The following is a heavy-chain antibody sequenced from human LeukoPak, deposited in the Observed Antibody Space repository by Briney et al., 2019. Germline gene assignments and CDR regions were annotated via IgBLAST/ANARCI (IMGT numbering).Heavy chain of an antibody. CDR2: ISSGGSVI. D-gene: IGHD3-10*01. V-gene: IGHV3-48*03. CDR3: ARIGRSGFVLDV. Sequence: GGSLRLSCAASGFTFSSYEMNWVRQAPGKGLEWVSYISSGGSVIYYADSVKGRFTISRDNAKNSLFLQMNTLRADDTAVYYCARIGRSGFVLDVWGQGTTVTVSS. CDR1: GFTFSSYE. J-gene: IGHJ6*02.